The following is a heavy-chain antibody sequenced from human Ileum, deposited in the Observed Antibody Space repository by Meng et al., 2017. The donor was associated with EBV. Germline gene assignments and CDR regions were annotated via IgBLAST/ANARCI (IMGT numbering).Heavy chain of an antibody. CDR2: IYHSGST. CDR3: ARVGQWLPIDY. D-gene: IGHD6-19*01. CDR1: CGSISSSNG. V-gene: IGHV4-4*02. J-gene: IGHJ4*02. Sequence: LRAAVQGLGKPAGTLYLTCALYCGSISSSNGWMWVRQPPGKGLEWIGEIYHSGSTNYNPSLKSRVTISVDKSKNQFSLNLSSVTAADTAVYYCARVGQWLPIDYWGQGTLVTVSS.